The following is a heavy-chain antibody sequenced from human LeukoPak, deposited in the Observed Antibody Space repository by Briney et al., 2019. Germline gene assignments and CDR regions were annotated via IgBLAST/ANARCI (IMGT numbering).Heavy chain of an antibody. Sequence: PGGSLRLSCAASGFTFSNYGMTWVRQAPGKGLEWVSAITTSGVSTYYADSVKGRFTTSRDNSKSTLYLQMNGLRAEDTAVYYCTKLGIAVAATMDWGQGTLVTVSS. CDR1: GFTFSNYG. V-gene: IGHV3-23*01. CDR3: TKLGIAVAATMD. CDR2: ITTSGVST. J-gene: IGHJ4*02. D-gene: IGHD6-19*01.